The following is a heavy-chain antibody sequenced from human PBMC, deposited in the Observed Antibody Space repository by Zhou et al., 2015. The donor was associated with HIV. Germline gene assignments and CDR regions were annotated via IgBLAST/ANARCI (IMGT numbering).Heavy chain of an antibody. Sequence: QVQLVQSGAEVKKPGSSVKVSCKASGGTFSSYAISWVRQAPGQGLEWMGGIIPIFGTANYAQKFQGRVTITADESTSTAYMELSSLRSEDTAVYYCARDGDYYDSSDSNWFDPWGQGTLVTVSS. CDR1: GGTFSSYA. J-gene: IGHJ5*02. CDR3: ARDGDYYDSSDSNWFDP. D-gene: IGHD3-22*01. CDR2: IIPIFGTA. V-gene: IGHV1-69*01.